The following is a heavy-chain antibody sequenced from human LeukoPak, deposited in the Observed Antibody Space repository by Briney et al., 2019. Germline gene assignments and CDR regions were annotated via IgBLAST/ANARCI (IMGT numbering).Heavy chain of an antibody. V-gene: IGHV4-59*01. CDR3: ARDLVTVTKGFDI. CDR1: GGSISSYY. J-gene: IGHJ3*02. CDR2: ISYIGST. D-gene: IGHD4-17*01. Sequence: SETLSLTCTVSGGSISSYYWSWIRQPPGKGLEWIGYISYIGSTNYNPSLKSRVTISMDTSRNQFSLMLSSVTAADTAVYYCARDLVTVTKGFDIWGQGTMVSGSS.